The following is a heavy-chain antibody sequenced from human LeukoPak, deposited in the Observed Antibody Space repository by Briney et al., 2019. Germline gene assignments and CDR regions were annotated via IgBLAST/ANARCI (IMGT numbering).Heavy chain of an antibody. CDR2: INHSGST. Sequence: PSETLSLTCAVYGGSFSGYYWSWIRQPPGKGLEWIGEINHSGSTNYNPSLKSRVTISVDTSKNQFSLKLSSVTAADTAVYYCARVTRRVYRSFVGRFDYWGQGTLVTVSS. CDR1: GGSFSGYY. D-gene: IGHD6-6*01. V-gene: IGHV4-34*01. J-gene: IGHJ4*02. CDR3: ARVTRRVYRSFVGRFDY.